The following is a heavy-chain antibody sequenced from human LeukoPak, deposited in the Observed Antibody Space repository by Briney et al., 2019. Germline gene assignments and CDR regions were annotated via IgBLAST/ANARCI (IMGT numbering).Heavy chain of an antibody. D-gene: IGHD5-18*01. CDR2: IKQDGGEK. V-gene: IGHV3-7*03. J-gene: IGHJ4*02. CDR3: VKNYVNADMVFHN. Sequence: GGSLRLSCAASGFTFSGYWMSWLRQAPGKGLEWVANIKQDGGEKYYVDSVKGRFTISRDNAKNSLYLQMNSLKAEDAAVYYCVKNYVNADMVFHNWGQGTQVTVSS. CDR1: GFTFSGYW.